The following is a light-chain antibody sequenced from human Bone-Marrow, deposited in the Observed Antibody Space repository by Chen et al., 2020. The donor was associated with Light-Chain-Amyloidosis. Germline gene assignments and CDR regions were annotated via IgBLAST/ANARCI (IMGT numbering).Light chain of an antibody. Sequence: SYERTQPPSVSVSPGQTARITCSGDDLPTKYAYWYHQKPGQAPVLVIHRDTEGPSGISERCSGSRSGTAATLTISGGQAEDETDYHCQSADSSGTYEVIFGGGTKLTVL. CDR2: RDT. CDR3: QSADSSGTYEVI. CDR1: DLPTKY. V-gene: IGLV3-25*03. J-gene: IGLJ2*01.